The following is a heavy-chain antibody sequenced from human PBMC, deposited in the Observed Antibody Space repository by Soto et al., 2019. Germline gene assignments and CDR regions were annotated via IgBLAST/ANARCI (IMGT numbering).Heavy chain of an antibody. V-gene: IGHV3-66*01. CDR2: IYSGGRT. CDR3: ARDTYDDY. CDR1: GVTVSNNY. J-gene: IGHJ4*02. Sequence: EVQLVESGGGLVQPGGSLRLSCAASGVTVSNNYMSWVRQAPGKGLEWVSVIYSGGRTYYADSVKGRFIISRDSSKNTLYLXMNSLRAEDTAVYYCARDTYDDYRGQGTLVTVSS. D-gene: IGHD3-3*01.